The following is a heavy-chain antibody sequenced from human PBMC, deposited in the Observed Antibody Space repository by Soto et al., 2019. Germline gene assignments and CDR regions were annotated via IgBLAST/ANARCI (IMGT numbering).Heavy chain of an antibody. CDR3: VKSFRYCSSSICYAPGFSYYYGMDV. CDR2: ISYDGSNK. Sequence: GGSLRLSCAASGFTFSSYGMHWVRQAPGKGLEWVAVISYDGSNKYYADSVKGRFTISRDNSKNTLNLQLNSLRAEDTAVYYCVKSFRYCSSSICYAPGFSYYYGMDVWGQGTTVTVSS. CDR1: GFTFSSYG. J-gene: IGHJ6*02. D-gene: IGHD2-2*01. V-gene: IGHV3-30*18.